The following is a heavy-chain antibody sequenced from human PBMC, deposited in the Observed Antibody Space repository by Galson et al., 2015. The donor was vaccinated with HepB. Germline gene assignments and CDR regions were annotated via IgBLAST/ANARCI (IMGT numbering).Heavy chain of an antibody. J-gene: IGHJ4*02. D-gene: IGHD3-22*01. CDR3: VSGTGRDYDSSGYYSFDY. CDR1: GFTFSTYS. V-gene: IGHV3-48*02. Sequence: SLRLSCAASGFTFSTYSMNWVRQAPGKGLEWVSYITSSSSSIYYADSVKGRFTISRDNAKNSLYLQMNSLRDEDTAVYYCVSGTGRDYDSSGYYSFDYWGQGTLVTVSS. CDR2: ITSSSSSI.